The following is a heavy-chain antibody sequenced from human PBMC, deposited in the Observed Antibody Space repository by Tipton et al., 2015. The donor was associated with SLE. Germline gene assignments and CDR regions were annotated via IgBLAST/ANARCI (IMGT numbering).Heavy chain of an antibody. J-gene: IGHJ4*02. V-gene: IGHV4-4*08. CDR1: GGTISNYY. CDR2: IYSSGRT. Sequence: TLSLTCTVSGGTISNYYWSWIRQPPGKGLEWIGYIYSSGRTNYNSSLRSRVTMSVDTSKDQFSLKVNSVTAADTAMYFCARDGGGDMLDVWGQGALVTVSS. CDR3: ARDGGGDMLDV. D-gene: IGHD2-21*02.